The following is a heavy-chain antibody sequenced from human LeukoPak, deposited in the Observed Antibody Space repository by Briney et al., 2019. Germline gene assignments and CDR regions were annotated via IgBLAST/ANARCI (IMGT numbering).Heavy chain of an antibody. CDR1: GFTFSSYA. CDR2: ISGSGGST. D-gene: IGHD2-15*01. J-gene: IGHJ4*02. V-gene: IGHV3-23*01. CDR3: AKFFYGFQTATVLFDY. Sequence: PGGSLRLSCAASGFTFSSYAMSWVRQAPGKGLEWVSAISGSGGSTYYADSVKGRFTISRDNSKNTLYLQMNSLRAEDTAVYYCAKFFYGFQTATVLFDYWGQGTLVTVSS.